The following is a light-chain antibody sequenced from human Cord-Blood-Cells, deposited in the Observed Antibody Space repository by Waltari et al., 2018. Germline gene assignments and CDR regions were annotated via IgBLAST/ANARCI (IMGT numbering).Light chain of an antibody. V-gene: IGKV1-39*01. Sequence: DRVTITCRASQSISSYLNWYQQKQGKDPKLLIYAASSLQSGVPSRFSGSGSGTDFTLTISSLQPEGFATYYCQQSYSTPYTFGQGTKLEIK. CDR1: QSISSY. CDR3: QQSYSTPYT. J-gene: IGKJ2*01. CDR2: AAS.